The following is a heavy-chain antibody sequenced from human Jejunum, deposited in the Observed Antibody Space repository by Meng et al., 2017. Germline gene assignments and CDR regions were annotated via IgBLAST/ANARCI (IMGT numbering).Heavy chain of an antibody. D-gene: IGHD6-13*01. J-gene: IGHJ4*02. CDR1: GFTFSNYW. V-gene: IGHV3-74*01. CDR2: INTDGSTT. Sequence: GGSLRLSCAASGFTFSNYWMHWVRQAPGKGLVWVSRINTDGSTTDYADSVKGRFTISRDNAKNTLYLQVNSLRAEDTAVYYCARDVRVAAAGVEHLFDYWGQGAVVTVS. CDR3: ARDVRVAAAGVEHLFDY.